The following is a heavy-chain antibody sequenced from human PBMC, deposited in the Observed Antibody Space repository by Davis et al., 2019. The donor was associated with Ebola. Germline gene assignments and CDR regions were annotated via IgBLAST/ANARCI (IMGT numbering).Heavy chain of an antibody. V-gene: IGHV6-1*01. CDR1: GDSVSSGG. CDR3: VRGWRRSGFDY. J-gene: IGHJ4*02. Sequence: HSQTLSLTCAISGDSVSSGGWNWIRQSPSRGLEWLGRTYYDSRWYNDYAVSVKSRITINPDTSKNQISLQLNSVTAEDTAVYYCVRGWRRSGFDYWDQGTLATVSS. CDR2: TYYDSRWYN.